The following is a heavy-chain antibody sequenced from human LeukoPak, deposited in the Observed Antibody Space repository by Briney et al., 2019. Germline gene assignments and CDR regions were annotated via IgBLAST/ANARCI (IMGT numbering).Heavy chain of an antibody. CDR1: GFTFSSYA. Sequence: PGGSLRLSCAASGFTFSSYAMHWVRQAPGKGLEWVSGISPSGDITYYTDSVKGRFTISRDNAKNSLYLQMDSLRAEDTAVYYCARGPTNGQAFDYWGQGTLVSVSS. V-gene: IGHV3-21*06. D-gene: IGHD2-8*01. CDR3: ARGPTNGQAFDY. CDR2: ISPSGDIT. J-gene: IGHJ4*02.